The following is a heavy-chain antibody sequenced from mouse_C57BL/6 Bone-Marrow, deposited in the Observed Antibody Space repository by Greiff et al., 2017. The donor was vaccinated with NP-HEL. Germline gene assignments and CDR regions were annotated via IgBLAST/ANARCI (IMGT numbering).Heavy chain of an antibody. V-gene: IGHV1-81*01. CDR1: GYTFTSYG. J-gene: IGHJ1*03. D-gene: IGHD1-1*01. CDR2: LYPRSGNT. Sequence: VQLQQSGAELARPGASVKLSCKASGYTFTSYGISWVKQRPGQGLEWIGELYPRSGNTYYLEKFKGKATLTADKSSSTAYMELRSLTSEDSAVYFCARYYYGSIFYWYFEVWGTGTTVTVSS. CDR3: ARYYYGSIFYWYFEV.